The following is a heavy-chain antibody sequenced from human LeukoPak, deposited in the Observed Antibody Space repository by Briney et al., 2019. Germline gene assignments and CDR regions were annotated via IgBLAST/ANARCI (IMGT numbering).Heavy chain of an antibody. D-gene: IGHD3-10*01. CDR3: ARVNYGSATKEDY. Sequence: SETLSLTCTVSGGSISSGGYYWSWIRQHPGKGLEWIGYIYYSGSTYYNPSLKSRVTISVDTSENQFSLKLSSVTAADTAVYYCARVNYGSATKEDYWGQGTLVTVSS. V-gene: IGHV4-31*03. CDR1: GGSISSGGYY. J-gene: IGHJ4*02. CDR2: IYYSGST.